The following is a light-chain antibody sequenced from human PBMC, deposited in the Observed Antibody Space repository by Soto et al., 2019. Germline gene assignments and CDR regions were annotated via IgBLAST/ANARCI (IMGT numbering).Light chain of an antibody. V-gene: IGKV3-20*01. CDR3: QQYGTSLFT. CDR2: GAS. CDR1: QSAYSSY. Sequence: ELVLTQSPGTLSLSPGDRATLSCRSSQSAYSSYLSWYQQKPGQAPRLLIYGASNRATGIPDRFSGSGSGTDFTLTISGLEPADFAVYYCQQYGTSLFTFGGGTKVDIK. J-gene: IGKJ4*01.